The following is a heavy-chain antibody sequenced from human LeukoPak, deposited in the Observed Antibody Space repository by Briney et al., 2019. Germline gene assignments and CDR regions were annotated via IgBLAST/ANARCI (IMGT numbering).Heavy chain of an antibody. D-gene: IGHD5-12*01. V-gene: IGHV6-1*01. CDR3: ARSGGYSGYDTGYYYMDV. CDR2: TYYRSKLYN. J-gene: IGHJ6*03. CDR1: GDSFSSNSAA. Sequence: SQTLSLTCAISGDSFSSNSAAWNWIRQSPSRGLEWLGRTYYRSKLYNDYAVSVKSLITINPDTSKNQFSLQLNSVTPEDTAVYYCARSGGYSGYDTGYYYMDVWGKGTTVTVSS.